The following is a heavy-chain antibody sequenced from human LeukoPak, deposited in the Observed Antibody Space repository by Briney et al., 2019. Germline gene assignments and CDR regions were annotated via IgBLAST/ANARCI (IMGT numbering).Heavy chain of an antibody. V-gene: IGHV4-39*01. CDR3: ARAGTSLFYYYDRYYFDY. J-gene: IGHJ4*02. D-gene: IGHD3-22*01. CDR2: IYYSGST. CDR1: GGSISSSSYY. Sequence: SETLSLTCTVSGGSISSSSYYWGWIHQPPGKGLEWIGSIYYSGSTYYNPSLKSRVTISVDTSKNQFSLKLSSVTAADTAVYYCARAGTSLFYYYDRYYFDYWGQGTLVTVSS.